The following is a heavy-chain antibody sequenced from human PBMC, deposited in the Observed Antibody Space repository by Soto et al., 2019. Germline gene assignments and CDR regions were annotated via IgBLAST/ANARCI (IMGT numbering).Heavy chain of an antibody. CDR3: ARGGSGDIVVVAAIDY. Sequence: QVQLQESGPGLVKPSQTLSLTCTVSGGSISSGHYYWSWIRQHPGPGLEWIGYIFYSGSTSYNPARQSRVTSSVDTSKNQCARQLSSVTAADTAGYYCARGGSGDIVVVAAIDYWGQGTLVTVSS. CDR2: IFYSGST. J-gene: IGHJ4*02. D-gene: IGHD2-15*01. CDR1: GGSISSGHYY. V-gene: IGHV4-31*03.